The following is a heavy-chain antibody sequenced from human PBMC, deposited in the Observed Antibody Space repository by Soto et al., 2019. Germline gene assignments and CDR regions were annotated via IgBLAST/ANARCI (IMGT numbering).Heavy chain of an antibody. J-gene: IGHJ5*02. CDR2: IYHSAST. CDR3: ARETGYSSGWLRYWFPH. CDR1: GGSISSSSYY. D-gene: IGHD6-19*01. Sequence: SETLSLTCTVSGGSISSSSYYCGWIRPPPGKGREWIREIYHSASTNYNPSLKSRVPISVDKSKTQFSLKLSSVTAADTAVYYCARETGYSSGWLRYWFPHWGQGTLVTYPQ. V-gene: IGHV4-39*07.